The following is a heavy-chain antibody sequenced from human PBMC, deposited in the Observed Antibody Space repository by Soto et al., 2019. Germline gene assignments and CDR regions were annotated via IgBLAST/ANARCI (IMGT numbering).Heavy chain of an antibody. CDR2: IIPIFGTA. CDR3: AIDQEEPAFLSGPPRGYGMVV. CDR1: GGTFSSYA. D-gene: IGHD3-3*01. V-gene: IGHV1-69*01. Sequence: QVQLVQSGAEVKKPGSSVKVSCKASGGTFSSYAISWVRQATGQGLEWMGGIIPIFGTANYAQKFQGRVTITADESTGTAYMELRGLRPEYTAVYYWAIDQEEPAFLSGPPRGYGMVVWGQGTTVTVSS. J-gene: IGHJ6*02.